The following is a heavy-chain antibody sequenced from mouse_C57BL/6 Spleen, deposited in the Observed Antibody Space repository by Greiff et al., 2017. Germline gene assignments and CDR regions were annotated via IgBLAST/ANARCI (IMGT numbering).Heavy chain of an antibody. V-gene: IGHV1-7*01. D-gene: IGHD1-1*01. CDR2: INPSSGYT. J-gene: IGHJ4*01. Sequence: QVQLQQSGAELAKPGASVKLSCKASGYTFTSYWMHWVNQRPGQGLEWIGYINPSSGYTKYNQKFKDKATLTADKSSSTAYMQLSSLTYEDSAVYYCARAFFTTVVATLDYYAMDYWGQGTSVTVSS. CDR3: ARAFFTTVVATLDYYAMDY. CDR1: GYTFTSYW.